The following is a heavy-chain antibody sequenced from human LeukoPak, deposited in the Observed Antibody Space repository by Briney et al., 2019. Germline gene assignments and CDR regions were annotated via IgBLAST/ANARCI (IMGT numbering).Heavy chain of an antibody. CDR3: AELGITTIGGV. V-gene: IGHV3-48*03. CDR2: ISSSGSTI. Sequence: GGSLRLSCAASGFTFSSYEMNWVRQAPGKGLEWVSYISSSGSTIYYADSVKGRFTISRDNAKNSLYLQMNSLRAEDTAVYYCAELGITTIGGVWGKGTTVTVSS. CDR1: GFTFSSYE. J-gene: IGHJ6*04. D-gene: IGHD3-10*02.